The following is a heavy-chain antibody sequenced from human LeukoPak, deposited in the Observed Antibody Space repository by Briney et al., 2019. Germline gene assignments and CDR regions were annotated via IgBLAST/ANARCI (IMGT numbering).Heavy chain of an antibody. CDR2: INPNSGGT. CDR1: GYSSNDKY. V-gene: IGHV1-2*02. D-gene: IGHD3-3*01. Sequence: ASVKVSCKASGYSSNDKYLHWVRQAPGQGLEWMGSINPNSGGTNYAQKFQGRVTMTTDTSMSTAYMELSRLTSDDTAVYYCARGSRLGYYDFWSGYYNGGHPYYYMDVWGKGTTVTVSS. CDR3: ARGSRLGYYDFWSGYYNGGHPYYYMDV. J-gene: IGHJ6*03.